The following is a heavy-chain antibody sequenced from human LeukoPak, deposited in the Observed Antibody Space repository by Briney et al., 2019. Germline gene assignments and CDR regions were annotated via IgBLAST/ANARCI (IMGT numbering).Heavy chain of an antibody. CDR1: GYTFTGYY. V-gene: IGHV1-2*02. CDR3: ARATPHKYYYDSSGYYCRGLDP. CDR2: INPNSGGT. D-gene: IGHD3-22*01. J-gene: IGHJ5*02. Sequence: ASVKVSCKASGYTFTGYYMHWVRQAPGQGLEWMGWINPNSGGTNYAQKFQGRVTMTRDTSISTAYMELSRLRSDDTAVYYCARATPHKYYYDSSGYYCRGLDPWGQGTLVTVSS.